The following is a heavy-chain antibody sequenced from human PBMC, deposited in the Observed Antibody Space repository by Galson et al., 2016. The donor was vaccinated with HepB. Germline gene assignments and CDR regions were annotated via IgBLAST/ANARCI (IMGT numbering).Heavy chain of an antibody. V-gene: IGHV3-64D*06. Sequence: SLRLSCAASGFTFSAIGLHWARRAPGKGLEYVSGISGNGERTYFADSVKGKFTISRDNSQNTVYLQMSSLKVEDTAVYYCLTDRGYWGQGTLVTVSS. J-gene: IGHJ4*02. CDR1: GFTFSAIG. CDR3: LTDRGY. CDR2: ISGNGERT.